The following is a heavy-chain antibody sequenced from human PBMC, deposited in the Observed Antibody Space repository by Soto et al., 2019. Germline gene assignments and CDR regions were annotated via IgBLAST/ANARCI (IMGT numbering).Heavy chain of an antibody. J-gene: IGHJ4*02. CDR3: ARVGGVGYCTNGVCYFDY. CDR1: GGTFSSYA. D-gene: IGHD2-8*01. Sequence: ASVKVSCKASGGTFSSYAISWVRQAPGQGLEWMGGIIPIFGTANYAQKFQGRVTITADKSTGTAYMELSSLRSEDTAVYYCARVGGVGYCTNGVCYFDYWGQGTLVTVSS. V-gene: IGHV1-69*06. CDR2: IIPIFGTA.